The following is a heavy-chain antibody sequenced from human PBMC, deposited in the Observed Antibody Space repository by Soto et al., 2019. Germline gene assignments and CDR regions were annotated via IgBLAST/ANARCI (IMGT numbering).Heavy chain of an antibody. CDR3: ARGAYVRGNGFDY. J-gene: IGHJ4*02. V-gene: IGHV1-69*02. Sequence: QVQLVQSGAEVKKPGSSVKVSCKASGGTFSSYTISWVRQAPGQGLEWMGRIVPILGIANYAQKFQGRVTITADKSTSTAYMELSSLRSEDTAVYYCARGAYVRGNGFDYWGQGTLVTVSS. CDR2: IVPILGIA. CDR1: GGTFSSYT. D-gene: IGHD1-26*01.